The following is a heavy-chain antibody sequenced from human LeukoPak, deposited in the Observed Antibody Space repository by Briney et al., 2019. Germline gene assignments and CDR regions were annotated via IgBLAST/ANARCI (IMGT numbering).Heavy chain of an antibody. CDR1: GGSFSGYY. V-gene: IGHV3-15*01. J-gene: IGHJ4*02. CDR3: TTDRGGLLWFGELFDY. Sequence: PSETLSLTCAVYGGSFSGYYWSWIRQAPGKGLEWVGRIKSKTDGGTTDYAAPVKGRFTISRDDSKNTLYLQMNSLKTEDTAVYYCTTDRGGLLWFGELFDYWGQGTLVTVSS. D-gene: IGHD3-10*01. CDR2: IKSKTDGGTT.